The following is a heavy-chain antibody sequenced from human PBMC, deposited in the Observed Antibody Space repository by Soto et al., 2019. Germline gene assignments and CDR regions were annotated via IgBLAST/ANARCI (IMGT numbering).Heavy chain of an antibody. D-gene: IGHD5-12*01. J-gene: IGHJ6*02. Sequence: QVQLVESGGGVVQPGRSLRLSCAASEFTFSSYGMHWVRQTPGKGLEWVAVISYDGSNKYYADSVKGRFTISRDISKNTLYLQMNSLRAEDTAVYYCAKDHSAYDSNMDVWGQGTTVTVSS. V-gene: IGHV3-30*18. CDR2: ISYDGSNK. CDR1: EFTFSSYG. CDR3: AKDHSAYDSNMDV.